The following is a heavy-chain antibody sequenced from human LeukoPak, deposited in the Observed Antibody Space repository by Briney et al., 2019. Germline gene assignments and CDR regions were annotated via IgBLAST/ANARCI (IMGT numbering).Heavy chain of an antibody. Sequence: SETLSLTCAVYVGSFSGYYWSWVRQPPGKGLEWIGEINHSGSTNFNSSLKSRLTISVDTSRNQFSLKLGSVTAADTAVYYCARGVEMAGFDYWGQGNLVTVSS. CDR2: INHSGST. J-gene: IGHJ4*02. V-gene: IGHV4-34*01. D-gene: IGHD5-24*01. CDR3: ARGVEMAGFDY. CDR1: VGSFSGYY.